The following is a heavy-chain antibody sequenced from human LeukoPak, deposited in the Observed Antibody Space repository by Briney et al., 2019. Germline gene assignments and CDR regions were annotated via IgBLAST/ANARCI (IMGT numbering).Heavy chain of an antibody. J-gene: IGHJ3*01. D-gene: IGHD6-19*01. Sequence: SETLSLTCAVSGDSISYHNYYWDWIRQPPGKGLEWNGTVYYTGNTYYNPSLKSRVAISVDTSKNQFSLQLTSMTAADTAVYYCARLRAMAGHRGGFDFWGRGTMVTVSS. V-gene: IGHV4-39*01. CDR1: GDSISYHNYY. CDR2: VYYTGNT. CDR3: ARLRAMAGHRGGFDF.